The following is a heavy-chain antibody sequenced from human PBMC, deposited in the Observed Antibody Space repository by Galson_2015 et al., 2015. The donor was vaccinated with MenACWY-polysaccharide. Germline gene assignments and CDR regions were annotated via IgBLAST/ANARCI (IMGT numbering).Heavy chain of an antibody. D-gene: IGHD6-6*01. Sequence: SLRLSCAASGFTFSSYRMNWVRQAPGKGLEWVAYVNGNSDTKYYMDSVKGRFTISRDNAKNLVFLQMNSLRAEDTAVYYCAKQMSHYSISTFVYWGQGALVTVSS. CDR3: AKQMSHYSISTFVY. CDR1: GFTFSSYR. CDR2: VNGNSDTK. V-gene: IGHV3-48*01. J-gene: IGHJ4*02.